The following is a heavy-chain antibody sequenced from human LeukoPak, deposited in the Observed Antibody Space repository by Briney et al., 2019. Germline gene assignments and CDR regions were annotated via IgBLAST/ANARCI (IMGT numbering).Heavy chain of an antibody. CDR3: AKTYLDRHGSYGMDV. Sequence: SQTLSLTCTVSGGSINSGGGYWNWIRQHPGKGLEWIGFISHSGSTSYNPSLKSRVTISVDTSKSQFSLNLSSVTAADTTVYYCAKTYLDRHGSYGMDVWGQGTTVTVSS. J-gene: IGHJ6*02. CDR2: ISHSGST. D-gene: IGHD3-9*01. CDR1: GGSINSGGGY. V-gene: IGHV4-31*03.